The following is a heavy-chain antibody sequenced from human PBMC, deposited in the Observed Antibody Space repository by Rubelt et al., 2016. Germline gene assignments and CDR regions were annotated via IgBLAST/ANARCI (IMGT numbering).Heavy chain of an antibody. J-gene: IGHJ4*02. D-gene: IGHD1-26*01. CDR3: ASARTYSGSYYGAYYFDS. CDR1: RGSISSSSYY. CDR2: IYYTGTT. Sequence: QLQLQESGPGPVKPSETLSLTCTVSRGSISSSSYYWGWIRQPPGKGLEWIATIYYTGTTYYNPSLKSRVTISIDTSKYQFSLILSSVTAADTAVYYCASARTYSGSYYGAYYFDSWGQGTLVTVSS. V-gene: IGHV4-39*07.